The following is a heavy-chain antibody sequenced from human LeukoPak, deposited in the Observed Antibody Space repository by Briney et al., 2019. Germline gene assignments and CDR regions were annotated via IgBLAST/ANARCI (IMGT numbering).Heavy chain of an antibody. CDR2: IYHRGST. CDR3: ARGTDYGDYYFDY. J-gene: IGHJ4*02. CDR1: GGSISSGGYS. Sequence: SETLSLTCAVSGGSISSGGYSWSWIRQTPGKGLEWIGYIYHRGSTYYNPSLKSRVTISVDRSKNQFSLKLNSVTAADTAVYYCARGTDYGDYYFDYWGQGTLVTVSS. D-gene: IGHD4-17*01. V-gene: IGHV4-30-2*01.